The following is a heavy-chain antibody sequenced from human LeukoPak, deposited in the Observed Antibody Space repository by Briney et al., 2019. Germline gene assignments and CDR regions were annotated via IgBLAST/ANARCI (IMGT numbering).Heavy chain of an antibody. J-gene: IGHJ6*03. V-gene: IGHV1-2*02. CDR1: GYTFTGYY. CDR3: ARGVVAATFYYYMDV. Sequence: ASVTVSCKASGYTFTGYYIQWARQAPGQGLEWIGWINPSSGGTNYAPKFQGRVTMTRDTSISTAYMDLSRLRSDDTAVYYCARGVVAATFYYYMDVWGKGTTVTVSS. CDR2: INPSSGGT. D-gene: IGHD2-15*01.